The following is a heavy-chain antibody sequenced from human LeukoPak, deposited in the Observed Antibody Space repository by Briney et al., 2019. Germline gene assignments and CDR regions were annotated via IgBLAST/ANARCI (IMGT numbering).Heavy chain of an antibody. CDR3: ARGGEYYYGSGSSLLSYYYYYMDV. J-gene: IGHJ6*03. D-gene: IGHD3-10*01. CDR1: GYTFTSYG. CDR2: ISAYNGNT. Sequence: ASVKVSCKASGYTFTSYGISWVRQAPGQGLEWMGWISAYNGNTNYAQKLQGRVTMTTDTSTSTAYMELRSLRSDDTAVDYCARGGEYYYGSGSSLLSYYYYYMDVWGKGTTVTVSS. V-gene: IGHV1-18*01.